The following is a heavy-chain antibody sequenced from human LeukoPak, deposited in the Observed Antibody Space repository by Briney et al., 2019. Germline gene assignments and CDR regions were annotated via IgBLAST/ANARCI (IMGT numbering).Heavy chain of an antibody. CDR3: ARDRGYSGYGTYYYYMDV. D-gene: IGHD5-12*01. CDR1: GFTFSSYW. V-gene: IGHV3-74*01. Sequence: GESLKISYAASGFTFSSYWMHWVRQAPGKGLVWFSRINSDGSYTNYADSVKGRFTISRDNAKNTVYLQMNSLRADGTAVYYCARDRGYSGYGTYYYYMDVWGKGTTVTVSS. J-gene: IGHJ6*03. CDR2: INSDGSYT.